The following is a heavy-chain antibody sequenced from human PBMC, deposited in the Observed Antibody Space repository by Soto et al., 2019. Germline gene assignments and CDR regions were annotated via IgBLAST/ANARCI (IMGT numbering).Heavy chain of an antibody. J-gene: IGHJ4*02. CDR1: GGTFSSYT. Sequence: SVKVSCKASGGTFSSYTISWLLQAPGQGLEWMGRIIPILGIANYAQKFQGRVTITADKSTSTAYMELSSLRSEDTAVYYCARSTVTLFDYWGQGTLVTVSS. CDR3: ARSTVTLFDY. V-gene: IGHV1-69*02. D-gene: IGHD4-17*01. CDR2: IIPILGIA.